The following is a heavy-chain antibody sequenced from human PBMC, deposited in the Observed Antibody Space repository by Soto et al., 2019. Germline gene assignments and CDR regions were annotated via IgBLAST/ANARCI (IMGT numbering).Heavy chain of an antibody. CDR3: VRYSALSCTFHFGY. CDR2: IYHRVST. CDR1: GSSISTGGYS. Sequence: PSETGSLTCAVSGSSISTGGYSWSWILHPPGKGLEGIGYIYHRVSTYYNPSLKSRVTISVDRSKNQISLRLSCVTAAATAVYYCVRYSALSCTFHFGYLGQGALVTVSS. V-gene: IGHV4-30-2*01. J-gene: IGHJ4*02. D-gene: IGHD1-26*01.